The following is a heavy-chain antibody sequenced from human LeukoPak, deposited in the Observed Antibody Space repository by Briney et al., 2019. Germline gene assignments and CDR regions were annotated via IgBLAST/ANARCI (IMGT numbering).Heavy chain of an antibody. CDR1: GGSISSGSYY. D-gene: IGHD6-13*01. CDR2: IYTSGST. V-gene: IGHV4-61*02. J-gene: IGHJ5*02. Sequence: PSQTLSLTCTVSGGSISSGSYYWSWIRQPAGKGLEWIGRIYTSGSTNYNPSLKSRVTISVDTSKNQFSLKLSSVTAADTAVYYCARGRSGVAAAGINGWFDPWGQGTLVTVSS. CDR3: ARGRSGVAAAGINGWFDP.